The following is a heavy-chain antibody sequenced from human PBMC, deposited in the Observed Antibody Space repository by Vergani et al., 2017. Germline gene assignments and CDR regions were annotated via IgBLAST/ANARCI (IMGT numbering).Heavy chain of an antibody. CDR3: ARGPRYSSSSVGGNWYFDL. CDR1: GGTFSSYA. D-gene: IGHD6-6*01. J-gene: IGHJ2*01. CDR2: IIPIFGTA. V-gene: IGHV1-69*18. Sequence: QVQLVQSGAEVKKPGSSVKVSCKASGGTFSSYAISWVRQAPGQGLEWMGRIIPIFGTANYAQKFQGRVTITADESTSTAYMELSSLRSEDTAVYYCARGPRYSSSSVGGNWYFDLWGRGTLVTVSS.